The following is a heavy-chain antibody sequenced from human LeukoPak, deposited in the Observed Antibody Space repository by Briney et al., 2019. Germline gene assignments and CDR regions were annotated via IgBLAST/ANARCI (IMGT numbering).Heavy chain of an antibody. CDR3: AKDRDSSSWGGYYYYYMDV. V-gene: IGHV3-30*02. D-gene: IGHD6-6*01. CDR1: GFTFSSYG. J-gene: IGHJ6*03. Sequence: GGSLRLSCAASGFTFSSYGMHWVRQAPGKGLEWVAFIRYDGRNKYYADSVKGRFTISRDNSKNTLYLQMNSLRAEDTAVYYCAKDRDSSSWGGYYYYYMDVWGKGTTVTVSS. CDR2: IRYDGRNK.